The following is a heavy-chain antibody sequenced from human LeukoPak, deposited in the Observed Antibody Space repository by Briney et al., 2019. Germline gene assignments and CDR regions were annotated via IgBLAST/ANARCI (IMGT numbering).Heavy chain of an antibody. CDR1: GFTFSSYW. V-gene: IGHV3-7*05. Sequence: PGGSQRLSCAASGFTFSSYWMSWVRQAPRKGLEWVANIKQDGSEKYYVDSVKGRFTISRDNAKNSLYLQMNSLRAEDTAVYYCASPGNYFYRLTYYWGQGTLVTVSS. CDR3: ASPGNYFYRLTYY. J-gene: IGHJ4*02. D-gene: IGHD1-26*01. CDR2: IKQDGSEK.